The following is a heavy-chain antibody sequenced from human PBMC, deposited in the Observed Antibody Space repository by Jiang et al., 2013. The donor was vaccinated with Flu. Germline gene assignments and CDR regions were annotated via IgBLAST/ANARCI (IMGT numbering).Heavy chain of an antibody. V-gene: IGHV3-21*01. CDR1: GFTFSSYG. J-gene: IGHJ1*01. D-gene: IGHD3-10*01. Sequence: GFTFSSYGMNWVRQAPGKGLEWVSSISSGSTYVYYADSVKGQFTISRDNAKNSLYLQMNSLRAEDTAVYYCARDSDIIDSRGRLYFQHWGQGTLVTVSS. CDR3: ARDSDIIDSRGRLYFQH. CDR2: ISSGSTYV.